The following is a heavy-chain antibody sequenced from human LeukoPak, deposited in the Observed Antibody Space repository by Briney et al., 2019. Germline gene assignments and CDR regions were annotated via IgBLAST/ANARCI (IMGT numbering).Heavy chain of an antibody. CDR1: GGSISSYY. J-gene: IGHJ5*02. D-gene: IGHD3-10*01. V-gene: IGHV4-59*01. CDR3: TTLKLGTMVRGDRNWFDP. CDR2: IYYSGST. Sequence: SETLSLTCTVSGGSISSYYWSWIRQPPGKGLEWIGYIYYSGSTNYNPSLKSRVTISVDTSKNQFSLKLGSVTAADTAVYHCTTLKLGTMVRGDRNWFDPWGQGTLVTVSS.